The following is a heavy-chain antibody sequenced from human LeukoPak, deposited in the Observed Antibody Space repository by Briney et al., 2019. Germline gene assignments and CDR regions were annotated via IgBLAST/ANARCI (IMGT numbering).Heavy chain of an antibody. CDR3: ARSFDKSVAGKYYFDY. CDR2: IYYSGNT. D-gene: IGHD6-19*01. CDR1: GGSISSYY. V-gene: IGHV4-59*01. Sequence: PSETPSLTCTVSGGSISSYYWSWIRQSPGKGLEWIGYIYYSGNTNYNPSLKSRVTISADTSKNQFSLKMTSVTAADTAVYYCARSFDKSVAGKYYFDYWGQGTLVTVSS. J-gene: IGHJ4*02.